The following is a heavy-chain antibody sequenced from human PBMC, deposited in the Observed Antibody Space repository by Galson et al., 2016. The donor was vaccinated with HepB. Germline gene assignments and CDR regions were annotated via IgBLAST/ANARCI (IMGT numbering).Heavy chain of an antibody. J-gene: IGHJ3*02. CDR2: ISSDGSNK. Sequence: SLRLSCAASGFTFSRYDMHRVRQAPGKGLEWVAVISSDGSNKYYADSVKGRFTISRDNSKNTLYLQMNSLRAEDTAVYYCAKDDDDYNDAFDIWGQGTMVTVSS. D-gene: IGHD5-24*01. CDR3: AKDDDDYNDAFDI. V-gene: IGHV3-30*07. CDR1: GFTFSRYD.